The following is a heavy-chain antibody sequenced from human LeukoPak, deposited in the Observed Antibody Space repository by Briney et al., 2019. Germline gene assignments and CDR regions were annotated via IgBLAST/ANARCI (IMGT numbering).Heavy chain of an antibody. CDR1: GFRFGNYW. CDR2: INQGGAET. V-gene: IGHV3-7*01. CDR3: ARVVGGDLQRVFEY. Sequence: PGGSLRLSCAASGFRFGNYWLTWARHTPGKGLEWVANINQGGAETHYADSVEGRFIISRDNSKNSLYLQMRSLQADDTAVYYCARVVGGDLQRVFEYWGEGALVTVSS. D-gene: IGHD1-1*01. J-gene: IGHJ4*02.